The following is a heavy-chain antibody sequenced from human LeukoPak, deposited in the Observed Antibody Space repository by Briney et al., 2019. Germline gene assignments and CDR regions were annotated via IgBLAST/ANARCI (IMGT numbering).Heavy chain of an antibody. CDR1: GGSISSYY. CDR2: IYYSGST. CDR3: ARVFLQDYDLWKLDY. D-gene: IGHD3-3*01. V-gene: IGHV4-59*01. J-gene: IGHJ4*02. Sequence: SETLSLTXTVSGGSISSYYWSWIRQPPGKGLEWIGYIYYSGSTNYNPSLKSRVTISVDTSKNQFSLKLSSVTAADTAVYYCARVFLQDYDLWKLDYWGQGTLVTVSS.